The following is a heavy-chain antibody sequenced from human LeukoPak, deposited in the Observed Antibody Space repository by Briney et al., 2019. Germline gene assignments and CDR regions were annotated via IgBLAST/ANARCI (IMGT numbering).Heavy chain of an antibody. CDR1: GFTFSSYA. CDR2: ISGNGGST. J-gene: IGHJ3*02. D-gene: IGHD3-22*01. V-gene: IGHV3-23*01. Sequence: GGSLRLSCAASGFTFSSYAMSWVRQAPGKGLEWVSGISGNGGSTYYAASVKGRFTISRDNSKNTLYLQMNSLRAEDTAVYYCASRLYYFDAFDIWGQGTMVTVSS. CDR3: ASRLYYFDAFDI.